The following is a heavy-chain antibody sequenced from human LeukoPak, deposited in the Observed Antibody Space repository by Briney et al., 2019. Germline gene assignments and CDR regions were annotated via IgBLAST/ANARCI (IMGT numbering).Heavy chain of an antibody. Sequence: SETLSLTCTVSGGSISSYYWTWIRQPPRKGLEWIGYIYSSGSTNYNPSLKSRVTIPLDTSKNQPSLNLNSVTAADTAVYYCARAHTSSWYMDYWGQGTLVSVS. CDR2: IYSSGST. J-gene: IGHJ4*02. CDR3: ARAHTSSWYMDY. CDR1: GGSISSYY. D-gene: IGHD6-13*01. V-gene: IGHV4-59*01.